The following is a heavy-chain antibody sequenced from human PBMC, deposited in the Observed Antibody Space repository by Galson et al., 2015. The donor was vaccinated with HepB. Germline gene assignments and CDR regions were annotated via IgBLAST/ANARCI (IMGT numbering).Heavy chain of an antibody. J-gene: IGHJ6*03. V-gene: IGHV5-51*03. CDR3: ARYSSSHYYYYYYMDV. CDR1: GYSFTSYW. CDR2: IYPGDSDT. Sequence: QSGAEVKKPGESLKISCKGSGYSFTSYWIGWVRQMPGKGLEWMGIIYPGDSDTRYSPSFQGQVTISADKSISTAYLQWSSLKASDTAMYYCARYSSSHYYYYYYMDVWGKGTTVTVSS. D-gene: IGHD6-6*01.